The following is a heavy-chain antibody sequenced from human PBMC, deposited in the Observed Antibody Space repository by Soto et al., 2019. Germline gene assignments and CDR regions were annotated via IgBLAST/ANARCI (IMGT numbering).Heavy chain of an antibody. CDR3: AKGLTGTTLGWFDP. CDR2: ISGSGGST. Sequence: HPGGSLRLSCAASGFTFSSYAMSWVRQAPGKGLEWVSAISGSGGSTYYADSVKGRFTISRDNSKNTLYLQMNSLRAEDTAVYYCAKGLTGTTLGWFDPWGQGALVTVSS. D-gene: IGHD1-7*01. J-gene: IGHJ5*02. CDR1: GFTFSSYA. V-gene: IGHV3-23*01.